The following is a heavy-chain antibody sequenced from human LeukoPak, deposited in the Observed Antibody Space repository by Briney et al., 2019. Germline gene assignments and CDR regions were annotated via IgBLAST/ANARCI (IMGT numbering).Heavy chain of an antibody. D-gene: IGHD2-2*01. V-gene: IGHV3-11*01. CDR2: ISSSGSTI. Sequence: GGSLRLSCAASGFTFSDYYMSWIRQAPGKGLEWVSYISSSGSTIYYADSVKGRFTISRDNAKNSLYLQMNSLRAEDTAVYYCARDGCSSTSRHPSYYYYMDVWGKGTTVTVSS. CDR3: ARDGCSSTSRHPSYYYYMDV. CDR1: GFTFSDYY. J-gene: IGHJ6*03.